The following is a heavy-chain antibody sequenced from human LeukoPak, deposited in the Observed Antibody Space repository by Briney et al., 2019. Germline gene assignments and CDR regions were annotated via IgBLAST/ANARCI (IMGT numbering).Heavy chain of an antibody. V-gene: IGHV3-23*01. CDR2: ISGSGGST. D-gene: IGHD3-10*01. J-gene: IGHJ4*02. CDR3: AKVGGVQELSYYGPGSRHFDY. Sequence: PGGSLRLSCAASGFTFSSYAMSWVRQAPGKGLEWVSAISGSGGSTYYADSVKGRFTVSRDNSKNTLYLQMNSLRAEDTAVYYCAKVGGVQELSYYGPGSRHFDYWGQGTLVTVSS. CDR1: GFTFSSYA.